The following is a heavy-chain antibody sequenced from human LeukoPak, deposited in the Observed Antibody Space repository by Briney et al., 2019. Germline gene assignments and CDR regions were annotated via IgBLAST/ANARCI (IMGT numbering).Heavy chain of an antibody. CDR3: ARGGSSGYYYG. CDR1: GDSISIYY. J-gene: IGHJ4*02. V-gene: IGHV4-4*07. CDR2: MFTSGST. Sequence: SETLSLTCTVSGDSISIYYWSCIRQPARKGLEWIGRMFTSGSTNYNPSLKRRVTMSLDTSKNQFSLKLSSVTAADTAVYYCARGGSSGYYYGWGQGTLVTVSS. D-gene: IGHD3-22*01.